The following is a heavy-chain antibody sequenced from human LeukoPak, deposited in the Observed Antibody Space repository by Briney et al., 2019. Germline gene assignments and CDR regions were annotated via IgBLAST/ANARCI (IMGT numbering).Heavy chain of an antibody. Sequence: TGGSLRLSCAASGFTFSSYAMTWVRQAPGKGLEWVSAISGSGGSTYYADSVKGRFTISRDNSKNTLYLQMNSLRAEDTAVYYCAKSQAYYDSRDFDYWGQGTLVTVSS. D-gene: IGHD3-22*01. CDR2: ISGSGGST. CDR1: GFTFSSYA. J-gene: IGHJ4*02. V-gene: IGHV3-23*01. CDR3: AKSQAYYDSRDFDY.